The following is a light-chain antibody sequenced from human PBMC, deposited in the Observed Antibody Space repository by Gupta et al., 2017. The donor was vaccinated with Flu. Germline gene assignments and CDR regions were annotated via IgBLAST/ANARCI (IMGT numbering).Light chain of an antibody. CDR1: QSVSSNY. V-gene: IGKV3-20*01. CDR3: QQYGSFPWT. CDR2: GAS. J-gene: IGKJ1*01. Sequence: ERATLSCRASQSVSSNYLAWYQQKPGQAPRLLIYGASSRATGIPDRFSGSGSGTDLSLTISRLEPEDFAVYYCQQYGSFPWTFGQGTKVEIK.